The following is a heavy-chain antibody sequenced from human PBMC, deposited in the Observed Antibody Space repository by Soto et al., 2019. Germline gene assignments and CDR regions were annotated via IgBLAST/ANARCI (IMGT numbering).Heavy chain of an antibody. CDR2: MYHSGST. V-gene: IGHV4-30-2*02. CDR1: GGSISSGGYS. CDR3: ARAYGYYFNY. D-gene: IGHD3-10*01. Sequence: PSETLSLTCAVSGGSISSGGYSWSWIRQPPGKGLEWIGYMYHSGSTYYNPSLKSRVTISIDRSKNQFSLKLSSVTAAVTAVYYCARAYGYYFNYWGQGTLVTVSS. J-gene: IGHJ4*02.